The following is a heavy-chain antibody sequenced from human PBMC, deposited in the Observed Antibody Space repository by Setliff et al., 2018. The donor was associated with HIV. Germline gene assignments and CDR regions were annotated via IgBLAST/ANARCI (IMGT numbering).Heavy chain of an antibody. Sequence: PGGSLRLSCATSGFTLSTYGMHWVRQAPGKGLEWVARVHYNGNDKFYVDSVKGRFTISRDNSENTLYLQMDGLRAEDTAVHYCAKDKGGYNWNYFDYWGPGTQVTVSS. J-gene: IGHJ4*02. CDR3: AKDKGGYNWNYFDY. CDR2: VHYNGNDK. CDR1: GFTLSTYG. V-gene: IGHV3-30*02. D-gene: IGHD1-20*01.